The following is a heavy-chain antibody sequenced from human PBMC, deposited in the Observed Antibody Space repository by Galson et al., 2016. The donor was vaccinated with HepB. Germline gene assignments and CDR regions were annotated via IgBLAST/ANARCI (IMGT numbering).Heavy chain of an antibody. D-gene: IGHD1-1*01. Sequence: SLRLSCAASGFTFSAYSMNWVRQAPGKGLEWVSSISSSSSYIYDADSVRGRFTISRDNAKNSLYLQMNSLRAGDTAVYYCARDHYSWNEVGQDGTQLDYWGQGSLVTVSS. CDR2: ISSSSSYI. V-gene: IGHV3-21*01. CDR1: GFTFSAYS. J-gene: IGHJ4*02. CDR3: ARDHYSWNEVGQDGTQLDY.